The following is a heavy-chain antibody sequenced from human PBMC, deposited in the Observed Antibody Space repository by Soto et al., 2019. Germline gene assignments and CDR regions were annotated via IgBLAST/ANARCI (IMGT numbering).Heavy chain of an antibody. CDR1: GDNVSSNSAA. D-gene: IGHD3-22*01. CDR2: TYYRSKWYN. J-gene: IGHJ3*02. CDR3: AKSRFYYDSSGYYPAPLLDAFDI. Sequence: SQTLSLTCAISGDNVSSNSAAWNWIRQSPSRSLGWLGRTYYRSKWYNDYAVSVKGRITINPDTSKNQFSLQLNSVTPEDTAVYYCAKSRFYYDSSGYYPAPLLDAFDIWGQGTMVTVSS. V-gene: IGHV6-1*01.